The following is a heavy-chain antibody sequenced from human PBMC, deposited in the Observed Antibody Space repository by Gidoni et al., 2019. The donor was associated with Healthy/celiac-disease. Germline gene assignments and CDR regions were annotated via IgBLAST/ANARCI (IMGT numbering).Heavy chain of an antibody. CDR1: GFTFSSYW. J-gene: IGHJ4*02. CDR2: IKQDGSEK. V-gene: IGHV3-7*01. D-gene: IGHD2-2*01. Sequence: EVQLVESGGGLVQPGGSLRLSCAAPGFTFSSYWISWVRQAPGKGLEWVANIKQDGSEKYYVDSVKGRFTISRDNAKNSLYLQMNSLRAEDTAVYYCARDLVPATPWGQGTLVTVSS. CDR3: ARDLVPATP.